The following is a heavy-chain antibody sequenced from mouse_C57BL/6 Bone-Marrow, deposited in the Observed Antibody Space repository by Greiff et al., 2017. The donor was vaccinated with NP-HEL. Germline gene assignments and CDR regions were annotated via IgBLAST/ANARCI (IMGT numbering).Heavy chain of an antibody. CDR2: ISDGGSYT. V-gene: IGHV5-4*01. CDR3: ARQYYGSSYGYWYFDV. CDR1: GFTFSSYA. Sequence: EVQRVESGGGLVKPGGSLKLSCAASGFTFSSYAMSWVRQTPEKRLEWVATISDGGSYTYYPDNVKGRFTISRDNAKNNLYLQMSHLKSEDTAMYYCARQYYGSSYGYWYFDVWGTGTTVTVSS. D-gene: IGHD1-1*01. J-gene: IGHJ1*03.